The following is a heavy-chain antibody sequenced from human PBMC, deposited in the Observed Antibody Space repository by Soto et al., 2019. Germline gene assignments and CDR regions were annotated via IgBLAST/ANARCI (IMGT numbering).Heavy chain of an antibody. J-gene: IGHJ4*02. CDR1: GYPFTGYS. CDR2: ISAYSGDT. V-gene: IGHV1-18*01. D-gene: IGHD4-17*01. Sequence: QIQLVQSGAEVKKPGASVKVSCKASGYPFTGYSVGWVRQAPGQGPEWMGWISAYSGDTYYAQRFQDRLTMTIDASTSTAYMDLRSLRSDDTAVYYCARPAGSYGDYAWSLKYWGQGTLVTVSS. CDR3: ARPAGSYGDYAWSLKY.